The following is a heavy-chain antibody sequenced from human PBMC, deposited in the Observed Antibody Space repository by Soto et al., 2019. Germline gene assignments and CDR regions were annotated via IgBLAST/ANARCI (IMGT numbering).Heavy chain of an antibody. D-gene: IGHD2-21*01. CDR3: ARQGGECNTMSDY. CDR2: IYPGDSDA. Sequence: SLTISCKGSGHLFSNYWIGWVRQMPGKGLEWMGMIYPGDSDARYSPSFEGQVTFSVDKSINTAYLQWNSLKASDTAMYYCARQGGECNTMSDYWGQGTLVTVSS. CDR1: GHLFSNYW. V-gene: IGHV5-51*01. J-gene: IGHJ4*02.